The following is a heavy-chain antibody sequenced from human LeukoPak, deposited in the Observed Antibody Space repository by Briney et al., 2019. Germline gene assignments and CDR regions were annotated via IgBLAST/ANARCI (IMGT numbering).Heavy chain of an antibody. J-gene: IGHJ4*02. CDR1: GFAFSSYD. D-gene: IGHD6-19*01. CDR2: IGHAGDT. Sequence: GALRLSCAASGFAFSSYDMHWVRQVSGKGLEWVSAIGHAGDTYYADSVKGRFTISREDAKNYFFLQMNSLRAEDTAVYYCAKFIAVAGFDYWGQGTLVTVSS. CDR3: AKFIAVAGFDY. V-gene: IGHV3-13*01.